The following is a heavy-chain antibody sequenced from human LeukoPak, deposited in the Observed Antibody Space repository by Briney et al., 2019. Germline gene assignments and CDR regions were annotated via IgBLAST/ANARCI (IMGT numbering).Heavy chain of an antibody. D-gene: IGHD4-23*01. J-gene: IGHJ4*02. V-gene: IGHV4-30-4*01. Sequence: SETLSLTCAVSGGSISSGDYYWSWIRQPPGKGLEWIGYIYYSGSTYYNPSLKSRVTVSVDTSKNQFSLKLSSVTAADTAVYYCARDLLNEGNHLDYWGQGTLVTVSS. CDR3: ARDLLNEGNHLDY. CDR1: GGSISSGDYY. CDR2: IYYSGST.